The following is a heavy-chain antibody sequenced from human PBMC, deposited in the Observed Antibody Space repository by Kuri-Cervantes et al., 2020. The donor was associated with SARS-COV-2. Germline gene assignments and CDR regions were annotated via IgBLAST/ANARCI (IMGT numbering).Heavy chain of an antibody. CDR2: ISYDGSNK. CDR1: GFTFSGYY. CDR3: ARDRSTHYFDY. Sequence: GGSLRLSCAASGFTFSGYYMSWIRQAPGKGLEWVAVISYDGSNKYYADSVKGRFTISRDNSKNTLYLQMNSLRAEDTAVYYCARDRSTHYFDYWGQGTLVTVSS. J-gene: IGHJ4*02. V-gene: IGHV3-30*03.